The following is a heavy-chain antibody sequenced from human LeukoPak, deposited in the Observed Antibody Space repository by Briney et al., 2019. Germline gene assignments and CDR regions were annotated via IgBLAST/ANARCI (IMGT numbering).Heavy chain of an antibody. J-gene: IGHJ5*02. CDR2: IYHSGST. D-gene: IGHD2-2*01. Sequence: PSETLSLTCAVSGGSISSSNWWSWVRQPPGQGLAWTGEIYHSGSTNYNPSLKSRVTISVDTSKNQFSLKLSSVTAADTAVYYCARRRYIVVVPAAPIRGAWFDPWGQGTLVAVSS. V-gene: IGHV4-4*02. CDR3: ARRRYIVVVPAAPIRGAWFDP. CDR1: GGSISSSNW.